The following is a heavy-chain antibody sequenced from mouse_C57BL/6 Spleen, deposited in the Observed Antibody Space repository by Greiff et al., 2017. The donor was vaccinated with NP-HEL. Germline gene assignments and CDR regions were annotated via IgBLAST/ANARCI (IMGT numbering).Heavy chain of an antibody. CDR2: ISYDGSN. Sequence: EVKLQESGPGLVKPSQSLSLTCSVTGYSITSGYYWNWIRQFPGNKLEWMGYISYDGSNNYNPSLKNRISITRDTSKNQFFLKLNSVTTEDTATYYCARVHYGSSYEAMDYWGQGTSVTVSS. V-gene: IGHV3-6*01. J-gene: IGHJ4*01. CDR1: GYSITSGYY. D-gene: IGHD1-1*01. CDR3: ARVHYGSSYEAMDY.